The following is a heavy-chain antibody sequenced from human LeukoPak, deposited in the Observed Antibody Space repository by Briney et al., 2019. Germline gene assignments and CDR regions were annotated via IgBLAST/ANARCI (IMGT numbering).Heavy chain of an antibody. J-gene: IGHJ6*03. V-gene: IGHV3-7*01. D-gene: IGHD4-17*01. CDR2: IKQDGSEK. CDR3: ARGTVTSHYYYYYMDV. CDR1: GFTFSSYW. Sequence: PGGSLRLSCAASGFTFSSYWMSWVRQAPGKGLEWVANIKQDGSEKYYVDSVKGRFTISRDNAKNSLYLQMNSLRAEDTAVYYCARGTVTSHYYYYYMDVWGKGTTVTIS.